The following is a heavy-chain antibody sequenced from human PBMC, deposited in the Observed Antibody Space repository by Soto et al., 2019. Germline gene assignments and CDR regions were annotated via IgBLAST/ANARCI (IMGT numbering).Heavy chain of an antibody. CDR1: GGSISSGGYY. J-gene: IGHJ6*02. CDR2: IYYSGST. D-gene: IGHD5-12*01. CDR3: ARDRVATTRVGGMDV. Sequence: SETLSLTCTVSGGSISSGGYYWSWIRQHPGKGLEWIGYIYYSGSTYYNPSLKSRVTISVDTSKNQFSLKLSSVTAADTAVYYCARDRVATTRVGGMDVWGQGTTVTVSS. V-gene: IGHV4-31*03.